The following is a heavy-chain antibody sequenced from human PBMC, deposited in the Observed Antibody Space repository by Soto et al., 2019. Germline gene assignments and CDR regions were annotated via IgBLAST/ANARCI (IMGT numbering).Heavy chain of an antibody. CDR1: GFSFSSYA. D-gene: IGHD2-15*01. CDR2: ISYDGSHK. CDR3: GKVSGVATCGTVCGLDV. J-gene: IGHJ6*02. V-gene: IGHV3-30*18. Sequence: QPGGSLRLSCGTSGFSFSSYAMHWVRQAPGKGLQWLAVISYDGSHKFYGESVKGRFTISRDNSKITLYLEMLSLAAEDTGIYYCGKVSGVATCGTVCGLDVWGQGTMVTVSS.